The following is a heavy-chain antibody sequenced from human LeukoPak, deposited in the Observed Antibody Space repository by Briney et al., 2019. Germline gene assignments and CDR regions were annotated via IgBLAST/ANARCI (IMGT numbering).Heavy chain of an antibody. D-gene: IGHD2-21*02. J-gene: IGHJ5*02. CDR2: IHHSGST. CDR3: ARGALVTKGFDP. Sequence: SETLSLTCTVSGGAITSDKYYWGWIRQPPGKGLEWIGNIHHSGSTYYSPSLKSRVTISVDTSKNQFSLRLNSVTAADTAVYYCARGALVTKGFDPWGQGTLVTVSS. V-gene: IGHV4-39*07. CDR1: GGAITSDKYY.